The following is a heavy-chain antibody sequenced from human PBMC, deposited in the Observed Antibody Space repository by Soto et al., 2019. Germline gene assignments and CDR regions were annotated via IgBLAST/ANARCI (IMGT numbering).Heavy chain of an antibody. CDR2: IIPILGIA. CDR1: GGTFSSYT. V-gene: IGHV1-69*04. CDR3: ARDTSRITMVRGQTTPYYYYYGMDV. J-gene: IGHJ6*02. D-gene: IGHD3-10*01. Sequence: GASVKVSCKASGGTFSSYTISWVRQAPGQGLEWMGRIIPILGIANYAQKFQGRVTITADKSTSTAYMELSSLRSEDTAVYYCARDTSRITMVRGQTTPYYYYYGMDVWGQGTTVTVSS.